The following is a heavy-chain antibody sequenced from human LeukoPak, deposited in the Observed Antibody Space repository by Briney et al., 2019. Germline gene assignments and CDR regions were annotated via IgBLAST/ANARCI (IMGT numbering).Heavy chain of an antibody. CDR2: IIPIFGTA. J-gene: IGHJ6*02. V-gene: IGHV1-69*13. CDR3: ARDRGYYYGMDV. Sequence: SVKVSCKASGGTFSSYAISWVRQAPGQGLEWMGGIIPIFGTANYAQKFQGRVTITADESTSTAYMELSSLRSEDTAVYYCARDRGYYYGMDVWGQGTTVTVSS. CDR1: GGTFSSYA.